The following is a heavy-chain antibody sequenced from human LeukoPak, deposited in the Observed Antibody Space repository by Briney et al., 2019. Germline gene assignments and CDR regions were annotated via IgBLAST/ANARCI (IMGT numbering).Heavy chain of an antibody. CDR2: ISPNGGST. D-gene: IGHD3-9*01. CDR3: VKDRAIDY. CDR1: GSTFRSLD. V-gene: IGHV3-64D*09. J-gene: IGHJ4*02. Sequence: GGSLRLSCLVSGSTFRSLDMHWVRQAPGKGLEYVSSISPNGGSTYYLDSVKGRFTISRGNSKNTLFLQMSSLRVEDTAVYYCVKDRAIDYWGQGTLVTVSS.